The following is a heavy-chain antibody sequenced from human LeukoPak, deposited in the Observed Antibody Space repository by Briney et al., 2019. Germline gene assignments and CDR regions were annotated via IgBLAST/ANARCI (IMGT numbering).Heavy chain of an antibody. V-gene: IGHV4-59*01. D-gene: IGHD2-2*02. CDR3: VRGHYTNQRNHYYYYGMDV. CDR2: FYYSGST. J-gene: IGHJ6*02. CDR1: GGSISSYY. Sequence: PSETLSLTCTVSGGSISSYYWSWIRHPPGKGLRWIGYFYYSGSTNYNPSLKSRVTISGDTSKNQLSLKLSSVTAADTAVYYCVRGHYTNQRNHYYYYGMDVWGQGTTVTVSS.